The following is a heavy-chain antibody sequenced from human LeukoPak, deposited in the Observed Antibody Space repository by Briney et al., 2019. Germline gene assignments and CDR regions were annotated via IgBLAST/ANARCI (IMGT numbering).Heavy chain of an antibody. D-gene: IGHD3-10*01. CDR2: IIPIFSTA. Sequence: SVKVSCKASGGTFSSYAISWVRQAPGQGLEWMGGIIPIFSTANYAQKFQGRVTITADESTSTAYMELSSLRSEDTAVYYCARLYYGSGSYYNVYEPYYFDYWGQGTLVTASS. J-gene: IGHJ4*02. V-gene: IGHV1-69*13. CDR1: GGTFSSYA. CDR3: ARLYYGSGSYYNVYEPYYFDY.